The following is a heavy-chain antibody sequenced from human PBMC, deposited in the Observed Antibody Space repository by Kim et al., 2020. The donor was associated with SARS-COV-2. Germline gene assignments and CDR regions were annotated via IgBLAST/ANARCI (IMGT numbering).Heavy chain of an antibody. V-gene: IGHV3-7*03. D-gene: IGHD2-8*01. CDR3: ARFGFPNSDAWFDP. CDR1: GFTFSNYW. CDR2: IKQDGSLK. J-gene: IGHJ5*02. Sequence: GGSLRLSCAASGFTFSNYWMNWVRQTPGKGLEWVASIKQDGSLKYYVDSVKGRFTISRDNAKNSLYLHMDSLRVDDTAVYYCARFGFPNSDAWFDPWGQGTLVTVSS.